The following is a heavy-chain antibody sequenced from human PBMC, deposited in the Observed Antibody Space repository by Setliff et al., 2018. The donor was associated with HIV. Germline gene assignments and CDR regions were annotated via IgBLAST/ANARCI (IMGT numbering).Heavy chain of an antibody. CDR3: ARIDYYDSRGFYSVRAFDL. CDR2: INHSGGT. Sequence: SETLSLTCAVSGGTFSLHYYTWIRQSPLRGLEWIGEINHSGGTRYNPSLESRVTISVDTSKNLFSLKLSSVTAADTAVYFCARIDYYDSRGFYSVRAFDLWGQGTMVTVSS. CDR1: GGTFSLHY. V-gene: IGHV4-34*01. D-gene: IGHD3-22*01. J-gene: IGHJ3*01.